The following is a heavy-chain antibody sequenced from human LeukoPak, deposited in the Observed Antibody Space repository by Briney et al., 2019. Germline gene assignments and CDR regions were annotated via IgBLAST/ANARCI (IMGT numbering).Heavy chain of an antibody. D-gene: IGHD6-19*01. CDR1: GGSITSYY. CDR3: ARGDGWYFY. J-gene: IGHJ4*02. CDR2: IYYSGSA. Sequence: SETLSLTCSVSGGSITSYYWSWIRQPPGKGLEWIGYIYYSGSANYNPSLKSRLTISVDTFKNQFSLKLNSVTAADTAVYYCARGDGWYFYWGQGTLVTVSS. V-gene: IGHV4-59*01.